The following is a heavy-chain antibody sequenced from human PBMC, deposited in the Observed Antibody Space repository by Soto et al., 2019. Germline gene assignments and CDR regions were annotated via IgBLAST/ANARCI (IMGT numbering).Heavy chain of an antibody. J-gene: IGHJ5*01. V-gene: IGHV3-53*04. CDR3: AKGDSLFDS. Sequence: EVQLVESGGGLVQPGGSLRLSCAVSGFNVSRKYMSWVRQAPGKGLEWVSAIYSGGSTFYADSVKGRFTISRDNSKNTLYLQMTSLRTEDTAVYYCAKGDSLFDSWGQGTLVTVSP. CDR1: GFNVSRKY. CDR2: IYSGGST. D-gene: IGHD2-15*01.